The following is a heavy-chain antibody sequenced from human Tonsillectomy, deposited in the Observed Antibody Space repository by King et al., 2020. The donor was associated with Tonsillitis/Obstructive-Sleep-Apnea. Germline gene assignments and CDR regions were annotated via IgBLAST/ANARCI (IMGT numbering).Heavy chain of an antibody. Sequence: VQLVESGGGVVRPGGSLRLSCAASGFTFDDYGMSWVRQAPGQGLEWVSGINWNGGSTGYGDSVKGRFTISRDNAKNSLYLQMNSLRAEDTALYYCARVFYCSRSSCDARDGLSGEYWGQGTLVTVSS. J-gene: IGHJ4*02. D-gene: IGHD2-2*01. V-gene: IGHV3-20*04. CDR2: INWNGGST. CDR3: ARVFYCSRSSCDARDGLSGEY. CDR1: GFTFDDYG.